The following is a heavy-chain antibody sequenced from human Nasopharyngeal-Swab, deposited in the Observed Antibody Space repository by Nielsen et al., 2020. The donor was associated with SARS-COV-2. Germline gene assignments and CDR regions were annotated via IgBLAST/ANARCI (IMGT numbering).Heavy chain of an antibody. Sequence: GGSLRLSCVASGVIFSKYWMHWVRQAPGKGLVWVSRVNQDGSRRDYADSVRGRFTISRDNAKNTLYLQMNSLRVEDTAVYYRVKHQGSSSDQWGQGTLVTVSS. CDR1: GVIFSKYW. V-gene: IGHV3-74*01. CDR3: VKHQGSSSDQ. CDR2: VNQDGSRR. J-gene: IGHJ4*02.